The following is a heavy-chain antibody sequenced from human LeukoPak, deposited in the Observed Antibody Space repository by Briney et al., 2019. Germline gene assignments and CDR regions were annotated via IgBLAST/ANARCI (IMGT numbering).Heavy chain of an antibody. Sequence: SETLSLPCTVSGGSISSYYWSWIRQPPGKGLDWIAYIHSNGNTGYNPSLKSRLTISVDTSKNHFSLKVTSMTTADTGVYYCARSLPGAIGAADFWGQGTLVTVSS. CDR1: GGSISSYY. V-gene: IGHV4-59*01. J-gene: IGHJ4*02. CDR2: IHSNGNT. CDR3: ARSLPGAIGAADF. D-gene: IGHD6-13*01.